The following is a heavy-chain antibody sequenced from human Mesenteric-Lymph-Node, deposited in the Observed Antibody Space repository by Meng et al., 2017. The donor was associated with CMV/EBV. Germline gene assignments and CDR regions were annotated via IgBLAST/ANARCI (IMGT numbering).Heavy chain of an antibody. Sequence: GSCSGYCWSRVRRPPGERLEWIGEINYRGSTSCNPSLKSRVTISLDTSKKQLSLKLSSVTAADTAVYYCARVSYYYGGSGYYYYFDYWGQGTLVTVSS. CDR1: GSCSGYC. CDR2: INYRGST. J-gene: IGHJ4*02. D-gene: IGHD3-22*01. CDR3: ARVSYYYGGSGYYYYFDY. V-gene: IGHV4-34*01.